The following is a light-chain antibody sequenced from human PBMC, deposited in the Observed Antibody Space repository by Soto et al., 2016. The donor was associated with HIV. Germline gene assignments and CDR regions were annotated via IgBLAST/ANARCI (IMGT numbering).Light chain of an antibody. J-gene: IGLJ2*01. CDR3: QVWDSRADGL. Sequence: SYELTQPFAVSVAPGKPAFITCGGEKLGSQSVHWYQQKPGQAPVLVIYDDRARPSGIPARFFWLHLWRLGHPDHQQGQVEDEADYYCQVWDSRADGLFGGGTKLTVL. V-gene: IGLV3-21*04. CDR1: KLGSQS. CDR2: DDR.